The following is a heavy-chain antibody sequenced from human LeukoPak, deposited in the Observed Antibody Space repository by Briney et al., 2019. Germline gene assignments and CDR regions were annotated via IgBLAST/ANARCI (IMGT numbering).Heavy chain of an antibody. Sequence: GGSLRLSCAASGFAFSTYDMHWVRQATGKGLEWVSAMGVAGDTYCPGSVKGRFTISRENAKNSLYLQMNSLRAGDTSVYYCARGFVHAFDIWGQGTMVTVSS. D-gene: IGHD6-6*01. V-gene: IGHV3-13*04. J-gene: IGHJ3*02. CDR1: GFAFSTYD. CDR2: MGVAGDT. CDR3: ARGFVHAFDI.